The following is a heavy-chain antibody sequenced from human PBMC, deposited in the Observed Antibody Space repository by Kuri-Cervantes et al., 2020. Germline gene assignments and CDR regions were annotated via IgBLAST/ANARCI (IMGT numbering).Heavy chain of an antibody. CDR1: GFTFDDYT. J-gene: IGHJ4*02. V-gene: IGHV3-48*04. Sequence: GESLKISCEVSGFTFDDYTMHWVRQAPGKGLEWLAYISGPATNIYYADSVRGRFTISRDNAKSSLYLHMTNLRAEDTALYYCVRGFAYWGQGTQVTVSS. CDR3: VRGFAY. CDR2: ISGPATNI.